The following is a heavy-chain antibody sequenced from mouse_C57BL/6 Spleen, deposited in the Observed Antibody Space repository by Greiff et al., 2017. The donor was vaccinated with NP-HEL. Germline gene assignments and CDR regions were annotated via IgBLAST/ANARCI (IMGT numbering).Heavy chain of an antibody. V-gene: IGHV1-5*01. CDR1: GYTFTSYW. Sequence: VQLQQSGTVLARPGASVKMSCKTSGYTFTSYWMHWVKQRPGQGLEWIGAIYPGNSDTSYNQKFKGKAKLTAVTSASTAYMELSSLTNEDSAVYYCTRAYGSLWDDFDYWGQGTTLTVSS. CDR3: TRAYGSLWDDFDY. CDR2: IYPGNSDT. J-gene: IGHJ2*01. D-gene: IGHD1-1*01.